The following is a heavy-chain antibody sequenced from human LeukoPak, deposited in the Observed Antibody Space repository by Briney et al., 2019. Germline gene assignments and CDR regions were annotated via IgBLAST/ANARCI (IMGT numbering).Heavy chain of an antibody. V-gene: IGHV1-18*01. CDR1: GYTFGSYG. D-gene: IGHD6-13*01. CDR2: ISPNNGDI. J-gene: IGHJ4*02. Sequence: ASVKVSCKASGYTFGSYGVTWVRQAPGQGLEWMGWISPNNGDIVYAQKFQGRVTLTIGTSTTTASMEVRSLRSDDTAMYYCARAPPGMTMGPGDYWGQGTLVIVSS. CDR3: ARAPPGMTMGPGDY.